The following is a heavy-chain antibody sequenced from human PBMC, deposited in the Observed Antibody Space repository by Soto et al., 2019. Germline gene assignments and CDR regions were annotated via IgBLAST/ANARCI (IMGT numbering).Heavy chain of an antibody. CDR2: IYWDDDK. J-gene: IGHJ4*02. V-gene: IGHV2-5*02. Sequence: QITLKESGPTLVKPTQTLTLTCTFSGFSLSTNGVGVGWIRQPPGKALEWLALIYWDDDKRYSPSLKSRLTITKDTSKNRVVLSMTNMDPVDTATYYCAHSPRITMYDYWGQGTLVTVSS. D-gene: IGHD3-10*02. CDR1: GFSLSTNGVG. CDR3: AHSPRITMYDY.